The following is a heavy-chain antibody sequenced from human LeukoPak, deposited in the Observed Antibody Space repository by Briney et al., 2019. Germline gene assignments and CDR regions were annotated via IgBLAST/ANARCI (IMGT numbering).Heavy chain of an antibody. Sequence: ASVKVSCKASGYTFTSYYMHWVRQAPGQGLEWMGIINPSGGNTSYAQKFQGRVTMTRDTSTSTVYMELSSLRSEDTAVCYCAAQHRLSFDYWGQGTLVTVSS. CDR1: GYTFTSYY. J-gene: IGHJ4*02. V-gene: IGHV1-46*01. CDR3: AAQHRLSFDY. CDR2: INPSGGNT. D-gene: IGHD2-21*01.